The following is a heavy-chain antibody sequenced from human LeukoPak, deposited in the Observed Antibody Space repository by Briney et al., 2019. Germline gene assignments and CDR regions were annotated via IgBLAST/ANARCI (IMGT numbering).Heavy chain of an antibody. CDR3: ARDSSGTTFDY. V-gene: IGHV3-74*01. J-gene: IGHJ4*02. CDR1: GFTFSSYW. D-gene: IGHD1-7*01. CDR2: ISADGSGT. Sequence: GGSLRLSCAASGFTFSSYWMSWVRQAPGKGLEWVSRISADGSGTSYADSVKGRFTISRDNAKNSLYLQMNSLRAEDAAVYYCARDSSGTTFDYWGQGTLVTVSS.